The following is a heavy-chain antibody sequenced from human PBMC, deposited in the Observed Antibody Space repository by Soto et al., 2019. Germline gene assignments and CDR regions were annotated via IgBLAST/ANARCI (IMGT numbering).Heavy chain of an antibody. D-gene: IGHD1-26*01. Sequence: GGSLRLSCAASGFTFYTYGMHWVRQVPGKGLQWVAIIWYDGGTKYYADSVRGRFTVSRDNSKNTLYLQMDSLRDEDTAVYYCAKDLEVVGATRWGFDTWGQGTLVTVSS. CDR3: AKDLEVVGATRWGFDT. J-gene: IGHJ5*02. V-gene: IGHV3-30*02. CDR1: GFTFYTYG. CDR2: IWYDGGTK.